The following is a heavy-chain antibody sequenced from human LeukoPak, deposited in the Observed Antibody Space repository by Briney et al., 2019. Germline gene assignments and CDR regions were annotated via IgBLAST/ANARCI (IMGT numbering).Heavy chain of an antibody. D-gene: IGHD6-6*01. J-gene: IGHJ6*02. Sequence: GGSLRLSCAASGFTFSSYAMSWVRQAPGKGLEWVSAISGSGGSTYYADSVKGRSTISRDNSKNTLYLQMNSLRAEDTAVYYCAKSIAARPLYYYGMDVWGQGTTVTVSS. CDR3: AKSIAARPLYYYGMDV. CDR1: GFTFSSYA. V-gene: IGHV3-23*01. CDR2: ISGSGGST.